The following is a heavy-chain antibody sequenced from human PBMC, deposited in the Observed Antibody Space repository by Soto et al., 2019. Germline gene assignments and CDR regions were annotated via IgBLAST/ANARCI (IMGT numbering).Heavy chain of an antibody. D-gene: IGHD3-10*01. J-gene: IGHJ4*02. CDR3: ARAPRGGVIIVITWAQIDY. V-gene: IGHV1-46*01. Sequence: ASVKVSCKASGFDFTDHYIHWVRQAPGQGLEWMGIISPDGGSTRYSQKFQARITMTRDTSTSTVYMELSSLRSEDTAIYYCARAPRGGVIIVITWAQIDYWGQGTLVTVS. CDR1: GFDFTDHY. CDR2: ISPDGGST.